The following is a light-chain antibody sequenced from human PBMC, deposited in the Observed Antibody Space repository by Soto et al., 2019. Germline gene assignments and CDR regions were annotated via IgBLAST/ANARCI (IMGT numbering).Light chain of an antibody. CDR3: QQYGSSPPWT. Sequence: EIVLTQSPGTLSLSPGERATLSCRASQSVSSSYLAWYQQKPGQAPRLLIYGASSRATGIPDRFSGSGSGTDFPLTISRLEPEDFAVYYCQQYGSSPPWTVGQGNKEEI. J-gene: IGKJ1*01. CDR1: QSVSSSY. V-gene: IGKV3-20*01. CDR2: GAS.